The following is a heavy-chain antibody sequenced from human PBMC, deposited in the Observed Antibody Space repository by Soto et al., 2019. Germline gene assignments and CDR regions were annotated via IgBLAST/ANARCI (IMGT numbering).Heavy chain of an antibody. D-gene: IGHD6-19*01. Sequence: QVQLVESGGGVVQPGRSLRLSCAASGFTFSSYAMHWVRQAPGKGLEWVAVIWYDGSNKYYADSVKGRFTISRDNSKNTLYLQMNSLRAEDTAVYYCARDHGSGWYRANGMDVWGQGTTVTVSS. V-gene: IGHV3-33*08. CDR2: IWYDGSNK. CDR1: GFTFSSYA. CDR3: ARDHGSGWYRANGMDV. J-gene: IGHJ6*02.